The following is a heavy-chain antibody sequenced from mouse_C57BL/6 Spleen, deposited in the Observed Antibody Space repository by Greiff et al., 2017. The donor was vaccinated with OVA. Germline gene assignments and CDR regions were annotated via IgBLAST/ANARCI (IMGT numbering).Heavy chain of an antibody. D-gene: IGHD2-3*01. CDR2: INPNYGTT. CDR3: ATGYYVYYFDY. Sequence: VQLQQSGPELVKPGASVKISCKASGYSFTDYNMNWVKQSHGKSLEWIGVINPNYGTTSYNQKFKGKATLTVDQSSSTAYMHLNSLTFEAAEVYYCATGYYVYYFDYWGQGTTLTVSA. J-gene: IGHJ2*01. CDR1: GYSFTDYN. V-gene: IGHV1-39*01.